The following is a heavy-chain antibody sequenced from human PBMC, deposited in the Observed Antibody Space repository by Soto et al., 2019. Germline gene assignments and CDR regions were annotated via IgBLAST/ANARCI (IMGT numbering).Heavy chain of an antibody. CDR1: GDTFSFYS. CDR2: INPILSMS. J-gene: IGHJ4*02. Sequence: QVQLVQSGAEVKKPGSSVRVSSKASGDTFSFYSINWVRQAPGLGLEWMGRINPILSMSNYAQRFQGRVTVTADKSTSTAYMELSSLRSEDTAMYYCASSYGSGYRAFDYWGQGALVTVSS. D-gene: IGHD3-10*01. CDR3: ASSYGSGYRAFDY. V-gene: IGHV1-69*02.